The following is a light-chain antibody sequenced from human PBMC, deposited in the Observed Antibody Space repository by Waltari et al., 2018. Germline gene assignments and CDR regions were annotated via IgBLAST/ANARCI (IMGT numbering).Light chain of an antibody. Sequence: QSVLTQPPSASGTPGQRVTISCSGRRSNLGNHDVYWYQPLPGPAPKLLIYRNKQRPSGVPDRFSGSKSGTSASLAISGLRSEDEADYYCAVWDDSLSGRVFGGGTKVTVL. V-gene: IGLV1-47*01. J-gene: IGLJ3*02. CDR3: AVWDDSLSGRV. CDR1: RSNLGNHD. CDR2: RNK.